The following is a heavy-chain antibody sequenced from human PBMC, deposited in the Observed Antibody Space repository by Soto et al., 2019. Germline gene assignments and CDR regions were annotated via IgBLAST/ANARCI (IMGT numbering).Heavy chain of an antibody. J-gene: IGHJ6*02. CDR3: ARSRAYYYGMDV. Sequence: SETLSLTCTVSGGSISNYYWSWIRQPPGRGLEWIGHIFYSGSTNYNPALKSRVTISVDTSKSQFSLKLSSVTAADTAVYYCARSRAYYYGMDVWGQGTTVTVSS. CDR1: GGSISNYY. CDR2: IFYSGST. V-gene: IGHV4-59*01.